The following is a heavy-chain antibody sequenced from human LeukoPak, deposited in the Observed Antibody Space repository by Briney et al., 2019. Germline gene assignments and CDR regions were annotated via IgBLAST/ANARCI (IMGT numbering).Heavy chain of an antibody. V-gene: IGHV3-74*01. Sequence: PGGSLRLSCAASGFTFRSYWMHWVRQAPGKGLVWVSRSNSDGSSTSYADSVKGRFTISRDNAKNTLYLQMNSLRAEDTAVYYCVREDYYDSSGFIWGQGTMVTVSS. CDR3: VREDYYDSSGFI. CDR1: GFTFRSYW. CDR2: SNSDGSST. J-gene: IGHJ3*02. D-gene: IGHD3-22*01.